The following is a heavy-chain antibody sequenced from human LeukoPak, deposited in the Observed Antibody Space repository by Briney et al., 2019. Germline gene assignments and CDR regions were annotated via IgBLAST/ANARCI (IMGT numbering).Heavy chain of an antibody. Sequence: SETLSLICTVSGGSISSNDFWWGCIRQPPGEGLEWIGSISYSGDTYYNPSRKSRVAMSVDTPRNQFSLKLSSVTAADTAVYYCARHRRGNWYFDLWGRGTLVTVSS. CDR2: ISYSGDT. CDR3: ARHRRGNWYFDL. CDR1: GGSISSNDFW. V-gene: IGHV4-39*07. J-gene: IGHJ2*01. D-gene: IGHD3-16*01.